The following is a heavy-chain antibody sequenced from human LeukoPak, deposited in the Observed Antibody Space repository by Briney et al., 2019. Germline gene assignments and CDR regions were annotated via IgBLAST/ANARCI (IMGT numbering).Heavy chain of an antibody. CDR2: TYYRSKWYN. J-gene: IGHJ5*02. Sequence: SQTLSLTCAFSGDSVSSNSPAWNWIRQSPSRGLEWLGRTYYRSKWYNDYAVSVKSRITINPDTSNNQLSLQLNSVTPEDTAVYYCARELGAFDTWGQGTLVTVSS. CDR1: GDSVSSNSPA. D-gene: IGHD4-17*01. V-gene: IGHV6-1*01. CDR3: ARELGAFDT.